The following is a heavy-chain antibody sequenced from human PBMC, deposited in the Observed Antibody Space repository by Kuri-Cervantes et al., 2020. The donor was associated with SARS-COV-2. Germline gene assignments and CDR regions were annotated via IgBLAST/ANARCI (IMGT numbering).Heavy chain of an antibody. Sequence: GESLKISCKGSGYSFTSYWIGWVRHMPGKGLEWMGIIYPGDSDTRHSPSFQGQVTISADKSISTAYLQWSSLKASDTAMYYCATGLVVPAAMRDYWGQGTLVTVSS. CDR2: IYPGDSDT. D-gene: IGHD2-2*01. CDR3: ATGLVVPAAMRDY. J-gene: IGHJ4*02. CDR1: GYSFTSYW. V-gene: IGHV5-51*01.